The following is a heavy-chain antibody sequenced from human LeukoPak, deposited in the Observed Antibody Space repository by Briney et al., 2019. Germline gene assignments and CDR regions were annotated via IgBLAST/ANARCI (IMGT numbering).Heavy chain of an antibody. CDR3: AKDRSIGTYYSFDH. D-gene: IGHD1-26*01. V-gene: IGHV3-23*01. CDR2: ISASAAMT. J-gene: IGHJ4*02. Sequence: GGSLRLSCEASGFTFNNYVMTWVRQAPGKGLEWGSSISASAAMTYSADSVKGRFTVSRDNSNNRLYLQMSGLTAADTAVYYCAKDRSIGTYYSFDHWGQGTLVTVSS. CDR1: GFTFNNYV.